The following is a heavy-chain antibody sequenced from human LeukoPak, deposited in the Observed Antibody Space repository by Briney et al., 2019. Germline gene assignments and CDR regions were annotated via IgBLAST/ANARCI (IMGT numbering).Heavy chain of an antibody. V-gene: IGHV1-69*13. CDR1: GGTFSSYA. CDR2: IIPIFGTA. CDR3: ARQPLTIFGVVINDYYMDV. D-gene: IGHD3-3*01. Sequence: SVKLSCKASGGTFSSYAISWMRQGPGHGLGWMGRIIPIFGTANYEQKFQGRVTITADESTSTAYMELSSLRSEDTAVYYCARQPLTIFGVVINDYYMDVWGKGTTVTVSS. J-gene: IGHJ6*03.